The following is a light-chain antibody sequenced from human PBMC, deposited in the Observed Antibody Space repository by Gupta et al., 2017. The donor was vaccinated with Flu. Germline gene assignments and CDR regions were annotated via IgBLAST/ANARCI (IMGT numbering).Light chain of an antibody. V-gene: IGKV3-20*01. CDR2: GAS. Sequence: EIVLTQSPGTLSLSPGERATLSCSASQSVRSSYLAWYQQKPGQAPRLLIYGASSRATGIPDRFSGSGSGTEFTLTISRLEPEDFAVYYCQQYCSSPRTFGQGTRVE. J-gene: IGKJ1*01. CDR3: QQYCSSPRT. CDR1: QSVRSSY.